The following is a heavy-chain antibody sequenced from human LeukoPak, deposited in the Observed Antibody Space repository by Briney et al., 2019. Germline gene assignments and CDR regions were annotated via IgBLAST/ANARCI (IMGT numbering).Heavy chain of an antibody. V-gene: IGHV4-59*01. CDR2: IYYSGST. CDR3: ARGRAVAGHGNYYYYMDV. D-gene: IGHD6-19*01. Sequence: PSETLSLTRTVSGGSISSYYWSWIRQPPGKGLEWIGYIYYSGSTNYNPSLKSRVTISVDTSKNQFSLKLSSVTAADTAVYYCARGRAVAGHGNYYYYMDVWGKGTTVTISS. J-gene: IGHJ6*03. CDR1: GGSISSYY.